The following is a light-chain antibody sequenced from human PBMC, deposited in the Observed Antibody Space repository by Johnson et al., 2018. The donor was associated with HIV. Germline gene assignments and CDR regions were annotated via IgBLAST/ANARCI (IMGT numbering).Light chain of an antibody. CDR2: ENN. J-gene: IGLJ1*01. CDR3: GTWDNSLRTGGV. Sequence: QSMLTQPPSVSAAPGQKVTISCSGSSSNIGNNYVSWYQQLPGTAPKLLIYENNKRPSGIPDRFSGSKSGTSATLGITGLQTGDEADYYYGTWDNSLRTGGVFGPGTKVTVL. V-gene: IGLV1-51*02. CDR1: SSNIGNNY.